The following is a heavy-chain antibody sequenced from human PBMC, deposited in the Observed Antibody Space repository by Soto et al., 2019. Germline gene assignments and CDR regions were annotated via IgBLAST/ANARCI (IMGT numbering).Heavy chain of an antibody. CDR1: GFTFSDHY. CDR2: IKSKTDGGTT. V-gene: IGHV3-15*07. CDR3: TTDRVIVGATIFYYFDY. J-gene: IGHJ4*02. D-gene: IGHD1-26*01. Sequence: GGSLRLSCAASGFTFSDHYMDWVRQAPGKGLEWVGRIKSKTDGGTTDYAAPVKGRFTISRDDSKNTLYLQMNSLKTEDTAVYYFTTDRVIVGATIFYYFDYWGQGTLVTVSS.